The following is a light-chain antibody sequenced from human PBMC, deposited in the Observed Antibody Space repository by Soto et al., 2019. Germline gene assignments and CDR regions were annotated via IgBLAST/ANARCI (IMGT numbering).Light chain of an antibody. Sequence: DIQMTQSPSTLSASVGDTVTITCRASQRMSGWLAWHQQKPGKAPKLLIYDASNLETGAPSRFSGSGSGTDFTFTISSLQPEDIATYYCQQYDNLPLTFGGGTKVDIK. J-gene: IGKJ4*01. CDR1: QRMSGW. CDR3: QQYDNLPLT. CDR2: DAS. V-gene: IGKV1-33*01.